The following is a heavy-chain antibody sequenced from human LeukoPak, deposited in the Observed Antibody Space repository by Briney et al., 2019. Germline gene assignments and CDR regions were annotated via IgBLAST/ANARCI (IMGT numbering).Heavy chain of an antibody. Sequence: SETLSLTCAVYGGSFSGYYWSWIRQPPGKGLEWIGEINHSGSTNYNPSLKSRVTISVDTSRNQFSLKLSSVTAADTAVYYCARGLAVAGTFVRKNWFDPWGQGTLVTVSS. J-gene: IGHJ5*02. CDR1: GGSFSGYY. CDR3: ARGLAVAGTFVRKNWFDP. V-gene: IGHV4-34*01. CDR2: INHSGST. D-gene: IGHD6-19*01.